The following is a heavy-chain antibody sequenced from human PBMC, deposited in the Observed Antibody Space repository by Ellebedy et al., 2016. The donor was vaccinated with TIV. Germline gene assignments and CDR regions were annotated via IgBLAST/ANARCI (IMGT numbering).Heavy chain of an antibody. CDR1: GGSISSGGYY. J-gene: IGHJ6*02. D-gene: IGHD6-19*01. V-gene: IGHV4-31*03. CDR2: IYYSGST. Sequence: SETLSLTXTVSGGSISSGGYYWSWIRQHPGKGLEWIGYIYYSGSTYYNPSLKSRVTISVDTSKNQFSLKLSSVTAADTAVYYCARCGYGYSSGWSWFGGGMDVWGQGTTVTVSS. CDR3: ARCGYGYSSGWSWFGGGMDV.